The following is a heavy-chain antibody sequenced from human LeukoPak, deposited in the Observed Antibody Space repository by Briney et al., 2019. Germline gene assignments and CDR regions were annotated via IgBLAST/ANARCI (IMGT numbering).Heavy chain of an antibody. Sequence: PGGSLRLSCAASGFTFSSYAMHWVRQAPGKGLEWVAVISYDGSKKYYADSVKGRLTISRDNSKNTLYLQMNSLRAEDTAVYYCARDPDDYWGRGTLVTVSS. CDR1: GFTFSSYA. V-gene: IGHV3-30-3*01. J-gene: IGHJ4*02. CDR3: ARDPDDY. CDR2: ISYDGSKK. D-gene: IGHD1-14*01.